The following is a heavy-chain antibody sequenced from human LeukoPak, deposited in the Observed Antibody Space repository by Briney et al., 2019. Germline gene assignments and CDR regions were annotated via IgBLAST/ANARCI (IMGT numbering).Heavy chain of an antibody. D-gene: IGHD1-26*01. J-gene: IGHJ4*02. V-gene: IGHV4-59*01. CDR2: IYYSGST. CDR3: ARTGSFSLRD. Sequence: SETPSLTCTVSGGSISNYYWSWIRQPPGKGLEWIGYIYYSGSTNYNPSLKSRVTISVDTSKNQFSLKLSSVTAADTAVYYCARTGSFSLRDWGQGTLVTVSS. CDR1: GGSISNYY.